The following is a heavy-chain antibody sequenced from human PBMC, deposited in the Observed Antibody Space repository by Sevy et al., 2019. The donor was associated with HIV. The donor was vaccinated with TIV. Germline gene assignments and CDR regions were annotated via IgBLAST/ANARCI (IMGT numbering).Heavy chain of an antibody. CDR2: IIPILGTV. CDR1: GGTFSSYG. Sequence: ASVKVSCKASGGTFSSYGISWVRQAPGQGLEWMGGIIPILGTVNYAQKFQGRVTITADESTKTAYMELSSRRSEDTAVDYCARGGGNGWYYFDYWGQETLVTVSS. D-gene: IGHD6-19*01. CDR3: ARGGGNGWYYFDY. V-gene: IGHV1-69*13. J-gene: IGHJ4*02.